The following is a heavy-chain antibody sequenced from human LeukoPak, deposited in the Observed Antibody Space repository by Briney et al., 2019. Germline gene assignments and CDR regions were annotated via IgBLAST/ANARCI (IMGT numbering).Heavy chain of an antibody. V-gene: IGHV4-59*08. D-gene: IGHD1-26*01. CDR1: GVSISSYY. Sequence: SETLSLTCTVSGVSISSYYWSWIRQPPGKGLEWIGYIYYSGSTNYNPSLKSRVTISVDTSKNQFSLKLSSVDAADTDVYYCARSFRSGYYYYYYMDVWGKGTTVTVSS. CDR2: IYYSGST. J-gene: IGHJ6*03. CDR3: ARSFRSGYYYYYYMDV.